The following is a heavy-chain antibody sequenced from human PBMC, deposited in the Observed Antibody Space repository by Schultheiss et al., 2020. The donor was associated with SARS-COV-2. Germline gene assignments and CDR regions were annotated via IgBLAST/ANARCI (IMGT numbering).Heavy chain of an antibody. J-gene: IGHJ6*02. CDR1: GGSISSSSYY. V-gene: IGHV4-39*01. CDR3: ARHFSDSSSWYVGFYYYYYYGMDV. Sequence: GSLRLSCTVSGGSISSSSYYWGWIRQPPGKGLEWIGSIYYSGSTYYNPSLKSRVTISVDTSKNQFSLKLSSVTAADTAVYYCARHFSDSSSWYVGFYYYYYYGMDVWGQGTTVTVSS. D-gene: IGHD6-13*01. CDR2: IYYSGST.